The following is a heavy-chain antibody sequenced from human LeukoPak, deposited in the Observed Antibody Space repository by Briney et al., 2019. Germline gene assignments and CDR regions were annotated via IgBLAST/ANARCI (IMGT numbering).Heavy chain of an antibody. D-gene: IGHD6-19*01. J-gene: IGHJ5*02. V-gene: IGHV1-69*13. CDR2: IIPIFGTA. Sequence: SVKVSCKASGGTFSSYAISWVRQAPGQGLEWMGGIIPIFGTANYAQKFQGRVTITADESTSTAYMELSSLRSEDTAVYYCARGYKGSGWFNWFDPWGQGTLVTVSS. CDR1: GGTFSSYA. CDR3: ARGYKGSGWFNWFDP.